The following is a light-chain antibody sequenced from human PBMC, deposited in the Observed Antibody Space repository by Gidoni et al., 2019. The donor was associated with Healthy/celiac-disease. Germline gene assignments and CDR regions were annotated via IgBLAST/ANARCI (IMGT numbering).Light chain of an antibody. CDR1: QSVLYSSSNKDY. J-gene: IGKJ4*01. CDR3: QQYFSTPLT. CDR2: WAS. Sequence: DIVMTQPPDSLAVSLGERATINCKSSQSVLYSSSNKDYLSWYQQRPGQPPKLLIYWASTRESRVRDRFSGSGSGTDFTFTISGLQAEDVAVYYCQQYFSTPLTFGGGTKVEIK. V-gene: IGKV4-1*01.